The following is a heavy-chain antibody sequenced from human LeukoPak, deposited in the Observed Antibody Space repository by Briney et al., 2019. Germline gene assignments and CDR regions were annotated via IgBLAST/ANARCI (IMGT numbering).Heavy chain of an antibody. V-gene: IGHV3-23*01. J-gene: IGHJ6*02. CDR3: ARKPYCSGGTCYGLDV. D-gene: IGHD2-15*01. CDR2: ISGSGDGT. Sequence: GGSLRLSCAASGFTFSSYGMGWVRQAPGKGLEWVSAISGSGDGTNYADSVKGRFTISRDNSKNTLYLQVNSLRAEDTAVYYCARKPYCSGGTCYGLDVWGQGTTVTVSS. CDR1: GFTFSSYG.